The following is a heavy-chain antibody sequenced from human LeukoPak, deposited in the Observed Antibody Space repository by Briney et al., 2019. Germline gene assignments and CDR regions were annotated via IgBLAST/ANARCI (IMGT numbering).Heavy chain of an antibody. CDR2: INPNSGGT. V-gene: IGHV1-2*02. D-gene: IGHD1-1*01. Sequence: GASVKVSCKASGYTFTGYYMHWVRQAPGQGLEWMGWINPNSGGTNYAQKFQGRVTMTRDTSISTAYMELSRLRSDDTAVYYCARGMTGTTSRWFDPWGQGTLVTVSS. CDR3: ARGMTGTTSRWFDP. J-gene: IGHJ5*02. CDR1: GYTFTGYY.